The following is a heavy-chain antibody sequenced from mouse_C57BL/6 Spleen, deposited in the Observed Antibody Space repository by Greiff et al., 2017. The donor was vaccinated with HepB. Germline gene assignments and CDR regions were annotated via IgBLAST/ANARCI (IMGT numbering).Heavy chain of an antibody. Sequence: QVQLQQSGAELVRPGTSVKLSCKASGYTFTSYWMHWVKQRPGQGLEWIGVIDPSDSYTNYNQKFKGKATLTVDTSSSTAYMQLSSLTSEDSAVYYCARVGITTRYFDVWGTGTTVTVSS. V-gene: IGHV1-59*01. J-gene: IGHJ1*03. CDR2: IDPSDSYT. D-gene: IGHD1-1*01. CDR1: GYTFTSYW. CDR3: ARVGITTRYFDV.